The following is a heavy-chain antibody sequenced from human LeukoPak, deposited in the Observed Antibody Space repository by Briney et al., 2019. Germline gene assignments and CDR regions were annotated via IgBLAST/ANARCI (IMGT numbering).Heavy chain of an antibody. V-gene: IGHV4-39*07. J-gene: IGHJ6*03. Sequence: KPSETLSLTCTVSGDSIRSSSHYWGWTRQPPGKGLEWIGNIYYSGSTYYNPSLTSRVTISVDTSKNQFSLKLSSVTAADTAVYYCARTTEGGYTYGYFYYYYMDVWGKGTTVTISS. D-gene: IGHD5-18*01. CDR3: ARTTEGGYTYGYFYYYYMDV. CDR1: GDSIRSSSHY. CDR2: IYYSGST.